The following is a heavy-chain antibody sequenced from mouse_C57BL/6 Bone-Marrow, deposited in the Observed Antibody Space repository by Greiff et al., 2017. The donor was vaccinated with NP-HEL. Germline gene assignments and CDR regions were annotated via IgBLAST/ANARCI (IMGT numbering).Heavy chain of an antibody. D-gene: IGHD2-5*01. CDR2: IWSGGST. J-gene: IGHJ3*01. CDR3: ATPYYSNRAWFAY. CDR1: GFSLTSYG. V-gene: IGHV2-2*01. Sequence: QVQLKESGPGLVQPSQSLSITCTVSGFSLTSYGVHWVRQSPGKGLEWLGVIWSGGSTDYNAAFISRLIISQDNSKSQFFFKINSLQADATAIYSGATPYYSNRAWFAYWGQGTLVTVSA.